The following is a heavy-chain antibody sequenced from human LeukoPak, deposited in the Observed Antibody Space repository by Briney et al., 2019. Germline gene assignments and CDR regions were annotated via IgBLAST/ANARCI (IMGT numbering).Heavy chain of an antibody. CDR1: GYTLTGYC. CDR3: ARDYYDSSGYYSFDY. D-gene: IGHD3-22*01. Sequence: GASVKVSCKASGYTLTGYCMHWVRQAPGQGLEWMGWINPNSGGTNYAHKFQGRVTMTRDTSISTAYMELSRLRSDDTAVYYCARDYYDSSGYYSFDYWGQGTLVTVSS. CDR2: INPNSGGT. V-gene: IGHV1-2*07. J-gene: IGHJ4*02.